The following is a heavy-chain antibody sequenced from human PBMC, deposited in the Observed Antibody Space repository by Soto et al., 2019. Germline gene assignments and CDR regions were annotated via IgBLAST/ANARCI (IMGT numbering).Heavy chain of an antibody. D-gene: IGHD2-21*01. Sequence: EVQLVESGGGLVQPGGSLKLSCAASGFTFSGSAMHWVRQASGKGLEWVGRIRSKANSYATAYAASGKGRFTISRDDSKNTAYLQMNSLKTEDTAVYYCTTEGVWCGPYCMDVWGQGTTITVSS. CDR1: GFTFSGSA. CDR2: IRSKANSYAT. V-gene: IGHV3-73*01. J-gene: IGHJ6*02. CDR3: TTEGVWCGPYCMDV.